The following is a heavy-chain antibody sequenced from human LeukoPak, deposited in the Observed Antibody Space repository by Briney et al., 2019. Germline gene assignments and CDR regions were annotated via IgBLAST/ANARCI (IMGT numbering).Heavy chain of an antibody. D-gene: IGHD3-22*01. CDR2: ISYSGTT. Sequence: PSETLSLTCAVYGGSFSGYYWSWIRQPPGKGLEWIGSISYSGTTYYSPSLKSRVTMSVDTSKNQFSLKLSSVTAADTAVYYCARGRTYYYDSSGYYFRYYYYYMDVWGKGTTVTISS. J-gene: IGHJ6*03. V-gene: IGHV4-34*01. CDR3: ARGRTYYYDSSGYYFRYYYYYMDV. CDR1: GGSFSGYY.